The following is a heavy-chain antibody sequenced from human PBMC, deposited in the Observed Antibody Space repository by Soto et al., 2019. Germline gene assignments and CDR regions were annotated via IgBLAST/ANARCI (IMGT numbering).Heavy chain of an antibody. CDR3: ARDLTKWSWYELGY. CDR1: GFTFSSYR. CDR2: ISSSSSTI. V-gene: IGHV3-48*02. D-gene: IGHD6-13*01. Sequence: EVQLVESGGGLVQPGGSLRLSCAASGFTFSSYRMNWVRQAPGKGLEWVSYISSSSSTIYYADSVKGRFTISRDNAKNSLYLQMNSLRDEDTAVYYCARDLTKWSWYELGYWGQGTLVTVSS. J-gene: IGHJ4*02.